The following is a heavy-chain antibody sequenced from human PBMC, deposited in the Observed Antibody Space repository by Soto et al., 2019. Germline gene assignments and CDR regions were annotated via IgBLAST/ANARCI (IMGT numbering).Heavy chain of an antibody. Sequence: SETLSLTCTVSGGSINTFYWSWVRQPAGKGLEWIGRIFSSGSTIFNPSLESRVAVSVDTSKNHFSLNLSSVTAPDMAGYYCEREGSYSAYNFAHGIQLWSFDFWGQRALVTVSS. CDR2: IFSSGST. D-gene: IGHD5-12*01. V-gene: IGHV4-4*07. CDR1: GGSINTFY. CDR3: EREGSYSAYNFAHGIQLWSFDF. J-gene: IGHJ4*02.